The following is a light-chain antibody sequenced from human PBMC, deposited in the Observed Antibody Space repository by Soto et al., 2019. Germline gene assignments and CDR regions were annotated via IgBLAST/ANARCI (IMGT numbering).Light chain of an antibody. J-gene: IGKJ5*01. CDR2: DAS. CDR1: QSVSSY. Sequence: EIAWTQSPATVSLSPGESATLSCRASQSVSSYLAWYQQKPGQAPRLLIYDASNRATGIPARFSGSGSGTDFTLTISRLEPEDLAVYYCQQRSNWPPVTPGQGTRLEIK. CDR3: QQRSNWPPVT. V-gene: IGKV3-11*01.